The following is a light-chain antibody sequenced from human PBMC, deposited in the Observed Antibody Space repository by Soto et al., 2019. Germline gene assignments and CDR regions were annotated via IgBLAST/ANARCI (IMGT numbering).Light chain of an antibody. CDR3: QQYDNRPPGYT. Sequence: DIQMTQSPSSLSASVGDRVTITCQASQDISNYLTWYQQKPGKAPKLLIYDASNLETGVPSRFSGSGSGTDFTFTISSLQPEDIATYYCQQYDNRPPGYTFGQGTKLEIK. CDR2: DAS. J-gene: IGKJ2*01. CDR1: QDISNY. V-gene: IGKV1-33*01.